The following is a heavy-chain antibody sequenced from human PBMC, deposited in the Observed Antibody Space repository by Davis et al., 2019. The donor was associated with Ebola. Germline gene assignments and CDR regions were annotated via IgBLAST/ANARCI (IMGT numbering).Heavy chain of an antibody. D-gene: IGHD3-3*01. Sequence: PGGSLRLSCAASGFTFSDYYMSWVRQAPGKGLEWVANIKQDGSEKYYEDSVKGRFTVSRDNAKNSLYLQMNSLRAEDTAVYYCARAQGFLEWLLYRYGDYYGMDVWGQGTTVTVSS. CDR3: ARAQGFLEWLLYRYGDYYGMDV. V-gene: IGHV3-7*03. J-gene: IGHJ6*02. CDR2: IKQDGSEK. CDR1: GFTFSDYY.